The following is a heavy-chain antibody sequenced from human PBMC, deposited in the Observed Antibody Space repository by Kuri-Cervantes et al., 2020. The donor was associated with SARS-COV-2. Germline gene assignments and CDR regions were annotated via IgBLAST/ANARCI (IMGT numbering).Heavy chain of an antibody. Sequence: SVKVSCKASGDTFSSYAVTWVRQAPGRGLEWMGRTIPLFGTTIYAENFRGRVTLTADKSTNTAYMELSSLRSEDTAVYYCARPYCTSSTCYDGTFDSWGQGTLVTVSS. CDR3: ARPYCTSSTCYDGTFDS. CDR2: TIPLFGTT. CDR1: GDTFSSYA. V-gene: IGHV1-69*06. D-gene: IGHD2-2*01. J-gene: IGHJ4*02.